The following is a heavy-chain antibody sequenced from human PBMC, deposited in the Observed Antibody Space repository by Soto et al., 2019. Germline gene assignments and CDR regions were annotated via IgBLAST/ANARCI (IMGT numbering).Heavy chain of an antibody. CDR3: KRIGPDRSGFNLDY. CDR2: ISGYNGDT. CDR1: GYPFSTYD. V-gene: IGHV1-18*01. J-gene: IGHJ4*02. D-gene: IGHD3-22*01. Sequence: ASVKVSCKASGYPFSTYDLMWVRQAPGQGLEWMGWISGYNGDTNYAQNLQGRVSMTTDTSTSTAYMELRNLRSDDTAVYYCKRIGPDRSGFNLDYWGQGALVTVSS.